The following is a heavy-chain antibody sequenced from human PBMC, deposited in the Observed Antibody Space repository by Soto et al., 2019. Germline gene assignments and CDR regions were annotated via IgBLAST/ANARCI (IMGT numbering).Heavy chain of an antibody. V-gene: IGHV3-23*01. J-gene: IGHJ4*02. CDR1: GFTFNNYA. CDR3: AKLGSSAWSPHYYFDY. D-gene: IGHD3-10*01. CDR2: ITGSGSDT. Sequence: PGGSLRLSCAASGFTFNNYAMGWVRQAPGKGLEWVSAITGSGSDTYYLDSVKGRFTISRDNSKNTLFLQVNSLRAEDTATYYCAKLGSSAWSPHYYFDYWGQGTLVTVSS.